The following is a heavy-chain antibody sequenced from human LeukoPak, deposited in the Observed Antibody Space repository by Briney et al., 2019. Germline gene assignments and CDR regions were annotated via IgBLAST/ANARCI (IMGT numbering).Heavy chain of an antibody. CDR1: GFTFSSYA. CDR3: AREGPVAATVDYYYYYGMDV. D-gene: IGHD2-15*01. J-gene: IGHJ6*02. Sequence: GGSLRLSCAASGFTFSSYAMSWVRQAPGKGLEWVSAISGSGGSTYYADSVKGRFTISRDNSKNTLYLQMNSLRAEDTAVYYCAREGPVAATVDYYYYYGMDVWGQGTTVTVSS. V-gene: IGHV3-23*01. CDR2: ISGSGGST.